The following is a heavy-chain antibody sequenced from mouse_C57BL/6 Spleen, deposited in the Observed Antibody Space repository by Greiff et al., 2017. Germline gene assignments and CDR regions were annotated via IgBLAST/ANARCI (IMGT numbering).Heavy chain of an antibody. CDR2: INPGSGGT. V-gene: IGHV1-54*01. D-gene: IGHD2-10*01. CDR3: ARSYYGAEY. Sequence: QVQLQQSGAELVRPGTSVKVSCKASGYAFTNYLIEWVKQRPGQGLEWIGVINPGSGGTNYNEKFKGKATLTAEKSSSTAYMQLSSLTSEDSAVYVCARSYYGAEYWGQGTTLTVAS. J-gene: IGHJ2*01. CDR1: GYAFTNYL.